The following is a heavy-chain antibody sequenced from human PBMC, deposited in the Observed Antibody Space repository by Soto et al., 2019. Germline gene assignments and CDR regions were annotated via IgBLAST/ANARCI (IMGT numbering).Heavy chain of an antibody. V-gene: IGHV1-8*01. Sequence: QVQLVQSGAEVKKPGASVKVSCKTSGYTFTSYDINWVRQATGHGLEWMGWMNPNSGNTGYAQNLQGRVTMTRNTSIRTAYMELSGLRSDDTAVYYCARGRSTSWFSDYWGQGTLVTVSS. J-gene: IGHJ4*02. CDR1: GYTFTSYD. CDR2: MNPNSGNT. CDR3: ARGRSTSWFSDY. D-gene: IGHD6-13*01.